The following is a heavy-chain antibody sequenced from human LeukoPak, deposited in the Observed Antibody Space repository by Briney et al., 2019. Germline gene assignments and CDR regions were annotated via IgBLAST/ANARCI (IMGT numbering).Heavy chain of an antibody. CDR1: GYTFTSYG. D-gene: IGHD6-19*01. CDR2: ISAYNDNT. Sequence: GASVKVSCKASGYTFTSYGISWVRQTPGQGLAWMGWISAYNDNTNYAQKLQGRVTMTTDTSTSTVYMELRSLRSDDTAVYYCARDLEIAVAGTSRYFDLWGRGTLVTVSS. CDR3: ARDLEIAVAGTSRYFDL. V-gene: IGHV1-18*01. J-gene: IGHJ2*01.